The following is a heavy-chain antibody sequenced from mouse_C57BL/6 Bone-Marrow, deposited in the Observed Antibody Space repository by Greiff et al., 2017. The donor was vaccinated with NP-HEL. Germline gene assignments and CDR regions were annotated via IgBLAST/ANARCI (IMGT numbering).Heavy chain of an antibody. J-gene: IGHJ4*01. CDR1: GYTFTSYW. D-gene: IGHD1-1*01. V-gene: IGHV1-7*01. CDR2: INPSSGYT. Sequence: QVQLKQSGAELAKPGATVKLSCKASGYTFTSYWMHWVKQRPGQGLEWIGYINPSSGYTKYNQKFKDKATLTADKSSSTAYMQLSSLTYEDSAVYYCARRDYGKDYYAMDYWGQGTSVTVSS. CDR3: ARRDYGKDYYAMDY.